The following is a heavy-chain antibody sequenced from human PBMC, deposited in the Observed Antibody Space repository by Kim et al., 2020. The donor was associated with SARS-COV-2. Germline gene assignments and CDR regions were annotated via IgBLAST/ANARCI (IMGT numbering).Heavy chain of an antibody. Sequence: VKGRLAISRDNSKNTLYLKMNSLRAEDTAVYYCAKTPITMIVVVTPIFDYWGQGTLVTVSS. D-gene: IGHD3-22*01. J-gene: IGHJ4*02. CDR3: AKTPITMIVVVTPIFDY. V-gene: IGHV3-23*01.